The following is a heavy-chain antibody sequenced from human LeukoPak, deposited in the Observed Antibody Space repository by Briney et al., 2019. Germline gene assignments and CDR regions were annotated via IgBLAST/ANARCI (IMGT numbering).Heavy chain of an antibody. CDR3: ASSEAPIAAAGKIPYYYYMDV. CDR2: IIPIFGTA. D-gene: IGHD6-13*01. CDR1: GGTFSSYA. J-gene: IGHJ6*03. V-gene: IGHV1-69*06. Sequence: GASVKVSCKASGGTFSSYAISWVRQAPGQGLEWMGGIIPIFGTANYAQKFQGRVTITADKSTSTAYMELSSLRSEDTAVYYCASSEAPIAAAGKIPYYYYMDVWGKGTTVTVSS.